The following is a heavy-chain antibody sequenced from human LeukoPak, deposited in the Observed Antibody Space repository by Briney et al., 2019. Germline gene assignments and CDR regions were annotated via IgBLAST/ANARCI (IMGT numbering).Heavy chain of an antibody. V-gene: IGHV4-61*02. D-gene: IGHD3-22*01. CDR1: GGSISSSNYY. Sequence: SETLSLTCTVSGGSISSSNYYWGWIRQPAGEGLEWIGRIYSSGSTNYNPSLKSRVTISVDTSKNQFSLKLSSVTAADTALYYCARDGYYYEDSHYSAHDPFDIWGQGTMVTVSS. CDR2: IYSSGST. CDR3: ARDGYYYEDSHYSAHDPFDI. J-gene: IGHJ3*02.